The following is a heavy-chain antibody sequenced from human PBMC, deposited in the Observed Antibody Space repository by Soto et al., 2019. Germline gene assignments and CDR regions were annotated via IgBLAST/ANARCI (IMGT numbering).Heavy chain of an antibody. CDR3: ATGGLP. CDR2: VSGRGGTT. D-gene: IGHD4-17*01. V-gene: IGHV3-23*01. Sequence: EVPLLESGGGLVQPGGSLRLSCAASGFTFSNFAMSWVRQAPGKGLEWVSTVSGRGGTTYYTDSVKGRFTISGDNSKSMLYLEMSSLRAEDSAIYYCATGGLPWGQGTLVNVSS. CDR1: GFTFSNFA. J-gene: IGHJ4*02.